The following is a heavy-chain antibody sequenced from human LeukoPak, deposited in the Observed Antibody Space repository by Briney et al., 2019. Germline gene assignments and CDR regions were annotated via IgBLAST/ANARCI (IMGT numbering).Heavy chain of an antibody. Sequence: SETLSLTSAVYGGSFSGYYWSWIRQPPGKGLEWIGEINHSGSTNYNPSLKSRVTISVDTSKNQFSLKLSSVTAADTAVYYCARGLILDAILLDPWGQGTLVTVSS. CDR3: ARGLILDAILLDP. CDR2: INHSGST. CDR1: GGSFSGYY. J-gene: IGHJ5*02. D-gene: IGHD3-3*01. V-gene: IGHV4-34*01.